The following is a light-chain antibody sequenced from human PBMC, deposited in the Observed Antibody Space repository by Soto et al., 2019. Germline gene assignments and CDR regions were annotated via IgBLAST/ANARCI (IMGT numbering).Light chain of an antibody. V-gene: IGKV1-12*01. J-gene: IGKJ4*01. CDR3: QQTNGFPLA. CDR2: AAS. CDR1: QAISNW. Sequence: DIQMTQSPSSVSASIGDRVTITCRASQAISNWLAWYQQKPGKAPNVLIYAASTLQSGVPSRFSGSGSGTDFSLTNSSLQPEDFATYYCQQTNGFPLAFGDGTKVEIK.